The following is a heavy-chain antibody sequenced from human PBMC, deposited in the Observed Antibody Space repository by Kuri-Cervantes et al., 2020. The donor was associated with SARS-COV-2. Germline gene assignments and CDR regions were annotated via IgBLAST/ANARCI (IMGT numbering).Heavy chain of an antibody. V-gene: IGHV4-59*12. D-gene: IGHD6-13*01. CDR3: ARLYSSSWYGSLGKQITY. CDR1: GGSFSGYY. CDR2: IFYSGST. Sequence: GILRLSCAVYGGSFSGYYWGWIRQPPGKGLEWIGNIFYSGSTNYNPSLKSRVTISVDTSKNQFSLKLSSVTAADTAVYYCARLYSSSWYGSLGKQITYWGRGPLVTVSS. J-gene: IGHJ4*02.